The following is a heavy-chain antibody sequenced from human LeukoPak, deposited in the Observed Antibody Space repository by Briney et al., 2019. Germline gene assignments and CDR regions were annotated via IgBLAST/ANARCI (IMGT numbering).Heavy chain of an antibody. CDR1: GFTFNTYA. Sequence: GGSLRLSCAASGFTFNTYAMNWIRQAPGKGLEWVSYISSSGSTIYHADSVKGRFTISRDNAKNSLYLQMNSLRAEDTAVYYCARGKTHLSAFDIWGQGTMVTVSS. V-gene: IGHV3-48*04. CDR3: ARGKTHLSAFDI. CDR2: ISSSGSTI. J-gene: IGHJ3*02.